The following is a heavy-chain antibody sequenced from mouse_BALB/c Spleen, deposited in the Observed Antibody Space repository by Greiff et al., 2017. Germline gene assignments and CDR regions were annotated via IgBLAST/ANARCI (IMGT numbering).Heavy chain of an antibody. CDR1: GYTFTSYW. Sequence: QVQLQQPGAELVKPGASVKLSCKASGYTFTSYWMHWVKQRPGQGLEWIGEINPSNGRTNYNEKFKSKATLTVDKSSSTAYMQLSSLTSEDSAVYYCAKGSLGGGCAYWGQGTLVTVSA. CDR2: INPSNGRT. J-gene: IGHJ3*01. CDR3: AKGSLGGGCAY. V-gene: IGHV1S81*02. D-gene: IGHD3-3*01.